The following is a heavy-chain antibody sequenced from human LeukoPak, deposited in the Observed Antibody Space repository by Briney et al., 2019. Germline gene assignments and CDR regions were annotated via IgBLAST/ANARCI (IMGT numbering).Heavy chain of an antibody. D-gene: IGHD3-22*01. V-gene: IGHV4-59*08. Sequence: SETLSLTCTVSGGSISSYYWSWIRQPPGKGLEWIGYIYYSGSTNYNPSLKSRVTISVDTSKNQFSLKLGSVTAADTAVYYCARPSYDSSGYLAFDIWGQGTMVTVSS. J-gene: IGHJ3*02. CDR1: GGSISSYY. CDR2: IYYSGST. CDR3: ARPSYDSSGYLAFDI.